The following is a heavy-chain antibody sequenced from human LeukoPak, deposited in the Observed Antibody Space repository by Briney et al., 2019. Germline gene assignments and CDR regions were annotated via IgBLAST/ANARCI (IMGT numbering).Heavy chain of an antibody. CDR3: AEGSNYGDSSF. V-gene: IGHV3-7*03. J-gene: IGHJ4*02. Sequence: QPGGSLRLSCAASGFTFSNAWMSWVRQVPGKGPEWVANIKPDGSERYYVDSVKGRFIVSRDNSKNSLFLQMNSLRVEDTAMYYCAEGSNYGDSSFWGQGTLVTVSS. D-gene: IGHD4-17*01. CDR1: GFTFSNAW. CDR2: IKPDGSER.